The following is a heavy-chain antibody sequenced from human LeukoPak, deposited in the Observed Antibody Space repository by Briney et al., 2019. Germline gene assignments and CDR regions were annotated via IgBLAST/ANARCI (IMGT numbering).Heavy chain of an antibody. Sequence: GGSLRLSCAASGFTFSSYRMNWVRQAPGKGLERVSSMSSSSGYIYSADSLKGRFTISRDNAKNSLYLQMTSLRAEYTAVYYCARGGDYGDYFDYWGQGTLVTVSS. CDR2: MSSSSGYI. CDR1: GFTFSSYR. D-gene: IGHD4-17*01. CDR3: ARGGDYGDYFDY. J-gene: IGHJ4*02. V-gene: IGHV3-21*01.